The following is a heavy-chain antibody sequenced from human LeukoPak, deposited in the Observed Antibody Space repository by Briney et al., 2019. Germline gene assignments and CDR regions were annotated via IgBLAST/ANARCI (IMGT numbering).Heavy chain of an antibody. Sequence: GGSPRLSCAASGFTFSDHYMDWVRQAPGKGLEWVGRTRNKANSYTTEYAASVKGRFTISRDDSKNSLYLQMNSLKTEDTAVYYCARVSSGYWGQGTLVTVSS. V-gene: IGHV3-72*01. CDR3: ARVSSGY. CDR2: TRNKANSYTT. J-gene: IGHJ4*02. CDR1: GFTFSDHY.